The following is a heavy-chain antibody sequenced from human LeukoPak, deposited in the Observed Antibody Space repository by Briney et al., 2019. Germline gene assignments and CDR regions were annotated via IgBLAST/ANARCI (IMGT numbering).Heavy chain of an antibody. Sequence: ASVKVFCKASGYTFTSYYMHWVRQAPGQGPEWMGIINSNCGSTGYAQKFQGRVTMTRDMSTSTVYMELSSLRSEDTAVYYCARYVGYCSGGSCYGFDPWGQGTLVTVSS. J-gene: IGHJ5*02. CDR3: ARYVGYCSGGSCYGFDP. D-gene: IGHD2-15*01. CDR1: GYTFTSYY. V-gene: IGHV1-46*01. CDR2: INSNCGST.